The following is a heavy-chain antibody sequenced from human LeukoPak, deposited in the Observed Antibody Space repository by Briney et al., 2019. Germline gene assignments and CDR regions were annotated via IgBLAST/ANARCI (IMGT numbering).Heavy chain of an antibody. CDR2: ISGDGGST. V-gene: IGHV3-43*02. J-gene: IGHJ5*02. CDR1: GFTFDDYA. CDR3: AIDKFAHYDFWSGYPFDP. D-gene: IGHD3-3*01. Sequence: GGSLRLSCAASGFTFDDYAMHWVRQAPGKGLEWVSLISGDGGSTYYADSVKGRFTISRDNSKNSLYLQMNSLRTEDTALYYCAIDKFAHYDFWSGYPFDPWGQGTLVTVSS.